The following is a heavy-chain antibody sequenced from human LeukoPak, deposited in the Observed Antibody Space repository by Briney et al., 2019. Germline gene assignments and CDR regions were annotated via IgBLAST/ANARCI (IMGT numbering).Heavy chain of an antibody. CDR3: AKRDYGSALRD. D-gene: IGHD3-10*01. V-gene: IGHV3-23*01. Sequence: RTGGSLRLSCAASGFTFSSYAMSWVRQAPGKGLEWVPGIGGSGVSTYYADSVKGRFTISRDNSKNTLYLQMNSLRSEDTALYYCAKRDYGSALRDWGQGTLVTVSS. CDR1: GFTFSSYA. J-gene: IGHJ4*02. CDR2: IGGSGVST.